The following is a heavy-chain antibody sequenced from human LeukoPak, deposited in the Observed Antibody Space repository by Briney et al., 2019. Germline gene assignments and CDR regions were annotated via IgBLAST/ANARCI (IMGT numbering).Heavy chain of an antibody. Sequence: SVKVSCKASGGTFSNYAISWVRQAPGQGLEWMGGIIPIFGTANYAQKFQGRVTITTDESTSTAYMELSSLRSEDTAVYYCARDRFAMGNGDFDYWGQGTLATVSS. CDR2: IIPIFGTA. CDR1: GGTFSNYA. CDR3: ARDRFAMGNGDFDY. D-gene: IGHD2-2*01. J-gene: IGHJ4*02. V-gene: IGHV1-69*05.